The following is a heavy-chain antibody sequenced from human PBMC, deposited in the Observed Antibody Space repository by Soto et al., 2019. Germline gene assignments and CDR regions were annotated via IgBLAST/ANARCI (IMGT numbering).Heavy chain of an antibody. J-gene: IGHJ6*02. CDR3: ARGLMVLEWPPRYYYGMDV. Sequence: SETLSLTCAVSGGSISSSNWWSWVRQPPGKGLEWIGEIYHSGSTNYNPSLKSRVTISVDKSKNQFSLKLSSVTAADTAVYSCARGLMVLEWPPRYYYGMDVWGQGTTVTVSS. CDR1: GGSISSSNW. CDR2: IYHSGST. V-gene: IGHV4-4*02. D-gene: IGHD3-3*01.